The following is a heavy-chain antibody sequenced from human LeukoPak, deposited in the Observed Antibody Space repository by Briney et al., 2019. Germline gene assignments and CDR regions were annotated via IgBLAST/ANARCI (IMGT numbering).Heavy chain of an antibody. J-gene: IGHJ4*02. V-gene: IGHV3-23*01. CDR2: ITTSGGST. D-gene: IGHD1-26*01. Sequence: PGGSLRLSCAASGFTFTSYTMTWVRQAPGKGLEWFSGITTSGGSTYYADSVEGWSSLSRDNSKNTLYLQMLSLTAKDTSIYDCATLGGVARGYFDQWGQGTLVTVSS. CDR1: GFTFTSYT. CDR3: ATLGGVARGYFDQ.